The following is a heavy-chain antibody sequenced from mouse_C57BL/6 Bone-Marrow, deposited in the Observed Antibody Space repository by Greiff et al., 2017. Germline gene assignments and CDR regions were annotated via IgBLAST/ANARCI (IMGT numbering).Heavy chain of an antibody. CDR3: AYRYDWYFDV. D-gene: IGHD2-14*01. CDR1: AYPFTSYW. CDR2: INPSTGYT. Sequence: VQGVESGADLAKPGASVKMSCKASAYPFTSYWVHRVKQRHGQGLEWIGYINPSTGYTEYKQKFKDKVTLSADKSSSTAYMQLSSLTSEDSAVYYCAYRYDWYFDVWGAGTTVTVTS. V-gene: IGHV1-7*01. J-gene: IGHJ1*01.